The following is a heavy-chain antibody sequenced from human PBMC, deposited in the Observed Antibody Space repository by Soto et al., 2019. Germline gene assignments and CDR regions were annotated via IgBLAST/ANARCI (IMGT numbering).Heavy chain of an antibody. D-gene: IGHD6-25*01. CDR1: GYSFTGYF. V-gene: IGHV1-2*02. CDR3: AGDLADQEIAAHLYFD. J-gene: IGHJ4*01. Sequence: ASVKLSCQASGYSFTGYFLHWVRQAPGQGLEWVGWISPTTGGTSYVQKFEGRVTMTRDTSISTVYMELSRLKSDDTAVYFCAGDLADQEIAAHLYFD. CDR2: ISPTTGGT.